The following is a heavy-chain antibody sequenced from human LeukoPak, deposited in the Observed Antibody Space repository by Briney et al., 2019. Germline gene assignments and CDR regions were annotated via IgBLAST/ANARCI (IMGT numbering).Heavy chain of an antibody. Sequence: SQTLSLTCTVSGDSISSGSYYWSWTRQPAGKGLEWIGRIYSNGDTKFNPSLKSRVTISLDTSKNQFSLKLSSATAADTAVYYCASRHSKQQPYYYYMDIWGKGTTVTVSS. CDR2: IYSNGDT. V-gene: IGHV4-61*02. CDR3: ASRHSKQQPYYYYMDI. D-gene: IGHD6-13*01. CDR1: GDSISSGSYY. J-gene: IGHJ6*03.